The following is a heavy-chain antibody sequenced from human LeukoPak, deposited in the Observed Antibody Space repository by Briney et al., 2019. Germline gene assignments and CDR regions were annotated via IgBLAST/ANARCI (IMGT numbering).Heavy chain of an antibody. Sequence: SETLSLTCAVSGSSLSSDYYWGWVRQPPGKGLEWVGSIYHDETTYYNPSLKSRVTISLVTSKKQFSLMLASVTAADTAIYYCANADAEDFFDSWGQGVLVTVSS. CDR2: IYHDETT. J-gene: IGHJ4*02. D-gene: IGHD2-8*01. CDR1: GSSLSSDYY. V-gene: IGHV4-38-2*01. CDR3: ANADAEDFFDS.